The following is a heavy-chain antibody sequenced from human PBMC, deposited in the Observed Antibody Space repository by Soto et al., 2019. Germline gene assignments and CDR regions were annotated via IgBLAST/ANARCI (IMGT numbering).Heavy chain of an antibody. CDR2: ISAYNGNT. D-gene: IGHD3-9*01. V-gene: IGHV1-18*01. J-gene: IGHJ4*02. Sequence: ASVKVSCKASGHTFTSYGISWVRQAPGQGLEWMGWISAYNGNTNYAQKLQGRVTMTTDTSTSTAYMELRSLRSDDTAVYYCARAFPIVRYFDWLSLTGFDYWGQGTLVTVSS. CDR3: ARAFPIVRYFDWLSLTGFDY. CDR1: GHTFTSYG.